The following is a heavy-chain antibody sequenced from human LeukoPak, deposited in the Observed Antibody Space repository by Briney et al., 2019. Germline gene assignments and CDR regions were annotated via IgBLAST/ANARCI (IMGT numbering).Heavy chain of an antibody. CDR2: ISRNGDTT. J-gene: IGHJ3*02. CDR3: VKALTDDAFDI. CDR1: GFTFSTFP. V-gene: IGHV3-64D*06. Sequence: GGSLRLSCSASGFTFSTFPMHWVRQAPGKGLEYFSAISRNGDTTYYADSVKGRFTISRDNSKNALYLQMSSLRPEDTAVYYCVKALTDDAFDIWGQGTMVTVSS.